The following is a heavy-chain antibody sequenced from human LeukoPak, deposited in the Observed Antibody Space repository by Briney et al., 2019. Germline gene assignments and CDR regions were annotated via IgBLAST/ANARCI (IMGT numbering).Heavy chain of an antibody. CDR1: GFTFSSYS. J-gene: IGHJ4*02. CDR2: ISSSSGTI. V-gene: IGHV3-48*01. D-gene: IGHD5-18*01. CDR3: STDYSNSDIDY. Sequence: GGSLRLSCAASGFTFSSYSMNWVRQTPGKGLEWVSYISSSSGTIFYADSVKGRFTISRDNAKNSLYLQMNTLRAEDTAVYFCSTDYSNSDIDYWGQGTLVTVSS.